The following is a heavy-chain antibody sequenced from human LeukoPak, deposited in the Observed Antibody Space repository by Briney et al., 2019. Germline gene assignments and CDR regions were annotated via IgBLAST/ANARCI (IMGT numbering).Heavy chain of an antibody. CDR1: GGTFSSYA. J-gene: IGHJ4*02. V-gene: IGHV1-69*13. CDR3: ARDSSGYYYRTPPYYFDY. Sequence: SVKVSCKASGGTFSSYAISWVRQAPGQGLEWMGGIIPIFGTANYAQKFQGRVTITADESTSTAYMELSSLRSEGTAVYYCARDSSGYYYRTPPYYFDYWGQGTLVTVSS. D-gene: IGHD3-22*01. CDR2: IIPIFGTA.